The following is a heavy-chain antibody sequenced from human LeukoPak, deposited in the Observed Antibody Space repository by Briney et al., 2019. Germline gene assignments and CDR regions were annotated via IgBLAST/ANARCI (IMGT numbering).Heavy chain of an antibody. D-gene: IGHD3-10*01. Sequence: GGSLRLSCAASGFTFSSYAMSWVRQAPGKGLEWVSAISGSGGSTYYADSVKGRFTISRDNSKNTLYPQMNSLRAEDTAVYYCAKDMRSYGSGSKYYFAYWGQGTLVTVSS. CDR1: GFTFSSYA. CDR2: ISGSGGST. J-gene: IGHJ4*02. CDR3: AKDMRSYGSGSKYYFAY. V-gene: IGHV3-23*01.